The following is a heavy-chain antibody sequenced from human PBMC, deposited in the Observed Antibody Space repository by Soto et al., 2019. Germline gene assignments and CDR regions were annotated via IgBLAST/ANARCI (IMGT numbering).Heavy chain of an antibody. V-gene: IGHV4-39*01. CDR3: ARQSPTIDTGDVFDI. Sequence: QLQLQESGPGRAKPSETLSLTCSVSGGSISSSNYYWGWIRQPPGKGLEWIGSIFYTGSTYYNPSLKNRVTISVDTSRNQFSVKLNSVTATDTALYYCARQSPTIDTGDVFDIWGQGTKVTVSS. CDR1: GGSISSSNYY. D-gene: IGHD1-1*01. J-gene: IGHJ3*02. CDR2: IFYTGST.